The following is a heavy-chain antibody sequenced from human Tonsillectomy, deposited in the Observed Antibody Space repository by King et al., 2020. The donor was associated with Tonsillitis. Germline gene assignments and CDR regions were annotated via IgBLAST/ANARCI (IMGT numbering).Heavy chain of an antibody. V-gene: IGHV3-30*02. CDR1: GYTFRNYG. D-gene: IGHD1-26*01. CDR3: ANGLTGAMRAFDI. CDR2: IRYDGSNK. Sequence: VQLVESGGGVDQPGGSLRLSCAASGYTFRNYGMHWVRQAPGKGLEWGAFIRYDGSNKYYADSVKGRFTISRDNSKNTLYLQMNSLRAEDTAVYYCANGLTGAMRAFDIWGQGTMVTVSS. J-gene: IGHJ3*02.